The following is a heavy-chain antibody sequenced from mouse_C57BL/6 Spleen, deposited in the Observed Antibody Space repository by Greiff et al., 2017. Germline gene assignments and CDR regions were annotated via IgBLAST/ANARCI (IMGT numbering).Heavy chain of an antibody. Sequence: LVESGAELVKPGASVKLSCKASGYTFTEYTIHWVKQRSGQGLEWIGWFYPGSGSIKYNEKFKDKATLTADKSSSTVYMELSRLTSEDSAVYFCARHEVGNYDYDPGGFDVWGTGTTVTVSS. CDR1: GYTFTEYT. CDR2: FYPGSGSI. J-gene: IGHJ1*03. CDR3: ARHEVGNYDYDPGGFDV. V-gene: IGHV1-62-2*01. D-gene: IGHD2-4*01.